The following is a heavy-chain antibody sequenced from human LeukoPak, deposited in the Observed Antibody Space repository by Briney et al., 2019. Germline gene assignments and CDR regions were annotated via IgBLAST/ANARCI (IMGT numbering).Heavy chain of an antibody. CDR1: GFIFSSYG. CDR2: ISSSSSYT. V-gene: IGHV3-21*05. J-gene: IGHJ4*02. D-gene: IGHD5-18*01. Sequence: PGRSLRLSCAASGFIFSSYGIHWVRQAPGKGLEWVSYISSSSSYTNYADSVKGRFTISRDNAKNSLYLQMNSLRAEDTAVYYCARILSGHDSYGFDYWGQGTLVTVSS. CDR3: ARILSGHDSYGFDY.